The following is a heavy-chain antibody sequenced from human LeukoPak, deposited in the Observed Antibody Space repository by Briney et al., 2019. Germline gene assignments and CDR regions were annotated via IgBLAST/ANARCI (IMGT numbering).Heavy chain of an antibody. D-gene: IGHD6-13*01. J-gene: IGHJ1*01. CDR3: ASTSIAAAGPNPEYFQH. V-gene: IGHV3-11*01. CDR2: ISSSGSTI. CDR1: GITASSNY. Sequence: GESLRLSCAASGITASSNYMSWIRQAPGKGLEWVSYISSSGSTIYYADSVKGRFTISRDNAKNSLYLQMNSLRAEDTAVYYCASTSIAAAGPNPEYFQHWGQGTLVTVSS.